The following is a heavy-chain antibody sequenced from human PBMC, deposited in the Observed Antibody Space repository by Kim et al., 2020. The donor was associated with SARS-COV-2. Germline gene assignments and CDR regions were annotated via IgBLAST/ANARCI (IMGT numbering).Heavy chain of an antibody. J-gene: IGHJ6*02. CDR1: GFTFSSYG. Sequence: GGSLRLSCAASGFTFSSYGMHWVRQAPGKGLEWVAVISYDGSNKYYADSVKGRFTISRDNSKNTLYLQMNSLRAEDTAVYYCAKSYYGMDVWGQGTTVTV. CDR2: ISYDGSNK. V-gene: IGHV3-30*18. CDR3: AKSYYGMDV.